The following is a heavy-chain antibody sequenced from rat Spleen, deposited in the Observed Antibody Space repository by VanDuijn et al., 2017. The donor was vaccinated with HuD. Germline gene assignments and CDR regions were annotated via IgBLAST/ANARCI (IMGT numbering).Heavy chain of an antibody. J-gene: IGHJ2*01. V-gene: IGHV5-29*01. CDR2: ISYDGSST. D-gene: IGHD1-1*01. CDR1: GFTFSDYY. Sequence: EVQLVESDGGLVQPGRSLKLSCAASGFTFSDYYMAWVRQAPTKGLAWVATISYDGSSTYYRDSVKGRFTISRDNAKSTLYLQMDSLRSEDTATYYCARHYYSSNYFDYWGQGVMVTVSS. CDR3: ARHYYSSNYFDY.